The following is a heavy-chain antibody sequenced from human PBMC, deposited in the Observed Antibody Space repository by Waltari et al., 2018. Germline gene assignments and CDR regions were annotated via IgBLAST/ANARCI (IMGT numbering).Heavy chain of an antibody. D-gene: IGHD3-3*01. V-gene: IGHV4-34*01. CDR1: GWSFSGYY. Sequence: QVQLQQWGAGLLKPSETLSLTCAVYGWSFSGYYWSWIRQPPGKGLEWIGEINHSGSTNYNPSLKSRVTISVDTSKNQFSLKLSSVTAADTAVYYCARVRLNYDFWSGLYYYYGMDVWGQGTTVTVSS. CDR2: INHSGST. J-gene: IGHJ6*02. CDR3: ARVRLNYDFWSGLYYYYGMDV.